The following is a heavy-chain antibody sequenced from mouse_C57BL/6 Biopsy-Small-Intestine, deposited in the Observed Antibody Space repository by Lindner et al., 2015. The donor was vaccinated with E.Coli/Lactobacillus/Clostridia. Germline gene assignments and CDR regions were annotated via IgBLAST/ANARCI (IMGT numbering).Heavy chain of an antibody. Sequence: SVKVSCKASGYTFTTYPMHWVRQAPGQRLEWMGWIDAGNGNTKYSQKFQGRVTITRDTSASTAYMELSSLTSEDTAVYFCSRFGNWGQGTLVTVSS. V-gene: IGHV1-84*02. CDR3: SRFGN. CDR1: GYTFTTYP. CDR2: IDAGNGNT. J-gene: IGHJ4*01.